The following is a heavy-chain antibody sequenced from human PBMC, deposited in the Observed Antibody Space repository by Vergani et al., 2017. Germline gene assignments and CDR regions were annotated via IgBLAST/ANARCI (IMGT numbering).Heavy chain of an antibody. CDR2: IYPGDSDT. CDR1: GYSFTSYW. V-gene: IGHV5-51*01. D-gene: IGHD3-22*01. CDR3: ASTYYYDNSGPSAFDI. J-gene: IGHJ3*02. Sequence: EVQLVQSGAEVKKPGESLKISCKGSGYSFTSYWIGWVRQLPGKGLEWMGIIYPGDSDTRYSPSFQGQVTISADKSISTAYLQWSSLKASDTAMYYCASTYYYDNSGPSAFDIWGQGTMVTVSS.